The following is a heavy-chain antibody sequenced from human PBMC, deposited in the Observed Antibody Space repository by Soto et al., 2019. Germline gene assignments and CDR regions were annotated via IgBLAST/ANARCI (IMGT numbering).Heavy chain of an antibody. D-gene: IGHD3-3*01. CDR2: ISGSSSDT. CDR1: GFTFSDYY. CDR3: ATGPRRLSD. Sequence: QVQLVESGGGLVKPGGSLRLSCAASGFTFSDYYMSWIRQAPGKGLESLSYISGSSSDTNYADSVKGRFTISRDNAENSLYLQMHSLRAEDTAVYYCATGPRRLSDWGQGTLVIVSS. V-gene: IGHV3-11*05. J-gene: IGHJ4*02.